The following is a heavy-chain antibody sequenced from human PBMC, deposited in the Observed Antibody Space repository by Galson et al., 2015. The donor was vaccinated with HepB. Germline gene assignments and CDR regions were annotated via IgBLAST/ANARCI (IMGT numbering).Heavy chain of an antibody. CDR1: GFTFSSYG. J-gene: IGHJ4*02. Sequence: SLRLSCAASGFTFSSYGMNWVRQAPGKGLEWVSYITSSSSTIYYADSVKGRFTISRDNVKNSLYLQMNSLRDEDTAVYYCARGPYYYDSSNYYLAYFDYWGQGALVTVSS. CDR2: ITSSSSTI. V-gene: IGHV3-48*02. CDR3: ARGPYYYDSSNYYLAYFDY. D-gene: IGHD3-22*01.